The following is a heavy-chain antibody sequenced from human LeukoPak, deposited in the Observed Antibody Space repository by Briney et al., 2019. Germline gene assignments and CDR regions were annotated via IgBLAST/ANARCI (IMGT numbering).Heavy chain of an antibody. V-gene: IGHV4-34*01. CDR2: INHSGST. J-gene: IGHJ4*02. CDR1: GGSFSGYY. D-gene: IGHD3-22*01. Sequence: PSETLSLTCAVYGGSFSGYYWSWIRQPPGKGLEWIGEINHSGSTNYNPSLKSRVTISVDTSKNQFSLKLSSVTAADTAVYYCASRAARRDKTYYYDSSGYFPFDYWGQGTLVTVSS. CDR3: ASRAARRDKTYYYDSSGYFPFDY.